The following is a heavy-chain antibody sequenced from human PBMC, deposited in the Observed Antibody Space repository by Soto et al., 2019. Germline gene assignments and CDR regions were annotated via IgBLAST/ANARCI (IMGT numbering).Heavy chain of an antibody. CDR1: GFTFSNYW. Sequence: EVQLVESGGGLVQPGGSLRLSCAASGFTFSNYWMSWVRQAPGKGLEWVANMKQDGSAKDSVGSVKGRFTISRDNAKNSLYLQMTSLTTEHTAVYYCARLITPRVLDSWGQGTLVTVSS. CDR2: MKQDGSAK. D-gene: IGHD1-20*01. J-gene: IGHJ4*02. CDR3: ARLITPRVLDS. V-gene: IGHV3-7*05.